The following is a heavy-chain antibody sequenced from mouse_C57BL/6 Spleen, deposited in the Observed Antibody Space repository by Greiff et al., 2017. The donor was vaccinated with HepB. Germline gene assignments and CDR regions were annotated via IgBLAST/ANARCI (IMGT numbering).Heavy chain of an antibody. CDR3: ARPHSNYVFDY. Sequence: QVQLQQFGAELARPGASVKLSCKASGYTFTSYGISWVKQRTGQGLEWIGEIYPRSGNTYYNEKFKGKATLTADKSSSTAYMELRSLTSEDSAVYFCARPHSNYVFDYWGQGTTLTVSS. CDR1: GYTFTSYG. D-gene: IGHD2-5*01. CDR2: IYPRSGNT. J-gene: IGHJ2*01. V-gene: IGHV1-81*01.